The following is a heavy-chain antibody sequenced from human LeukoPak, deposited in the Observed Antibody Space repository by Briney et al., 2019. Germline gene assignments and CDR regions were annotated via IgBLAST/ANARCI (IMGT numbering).Heavy chain of an antibody. CDR2: IYQSGDT. D-gene: IGHD1-26*01. Sequence: SETLSLTCTVSGGSITSGGYYWSWIRQPPGKGLEWIGYIYQSGDTYSNPSLKSRATVSMDRSRNQFSLNLSSVTAADTAVYYCARDPPEWELPLDYWGQGTLVTVSS. CDR3: ARDPPEWELPLDY. J-gene: IGHJ4*02. CDR1: GGSITSGGYY. V-gene: IGHV4-30-2*01.